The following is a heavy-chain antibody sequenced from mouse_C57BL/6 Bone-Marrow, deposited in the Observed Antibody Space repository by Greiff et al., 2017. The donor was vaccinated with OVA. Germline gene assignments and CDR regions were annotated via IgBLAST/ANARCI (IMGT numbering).Heavy chain of an antibody. V-gene: IGHV1-82*01. CDR2: IYPGDGDT. J-gene: IGHJ1*03. Sequence: QVHVKQSGPELVKPGASVKISCKASGYAFSSSWMNWVKQRPGKGLEWIGRIYPGDGDTNYNGKFKGKATLTADKSSSTAYMQLSSLTSEDSAVYFCARWAPWYFDVWGTGTTVTVSS. CDR3: ARWAPWYFDV. CDR1: GYAFSSSW.